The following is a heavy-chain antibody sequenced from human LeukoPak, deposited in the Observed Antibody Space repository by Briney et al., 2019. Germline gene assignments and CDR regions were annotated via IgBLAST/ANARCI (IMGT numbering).Heavy chain of an antibody. V-gene: IGHV4-39*01. J-gene: IGHJ4*02. D-gene: IGHD3-10*01. CDR1: GGSISSSSYY. Sequence: SETLSLTCTVSGGSISSSSYYWGWIRQPPGKGLEWIGSIYYSGSTYYNPSLKSRVTISVDTSKNQFSLKLSSVTAADTAVYYCARRITMVRVFDYWGQGTLVTVSS. CDR3: ARRITMVRVFDY. CDR2: IYYSGST.